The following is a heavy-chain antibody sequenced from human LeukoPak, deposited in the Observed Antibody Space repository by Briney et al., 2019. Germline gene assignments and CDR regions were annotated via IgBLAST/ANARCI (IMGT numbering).Heavy chain of an antibody. Sequence: ASVKVSCKASGYTFTSYGISWVRQAPGQGLEWMGWISAYNGNTNYAQKFQGRVTMTRNTSIRTAYMELSSLRSEDTAVYYCARDMGDGYNYFDYWGQGTLVTVSS. CDR1: GYTFTSYG. J-gene: IGHJ4*02. CDR3: ARDMGDGYNYFDY. V-gene: IGHV1-18*01. D-gene: IGHD5-24*01. CDR2: ISAYNGNT.